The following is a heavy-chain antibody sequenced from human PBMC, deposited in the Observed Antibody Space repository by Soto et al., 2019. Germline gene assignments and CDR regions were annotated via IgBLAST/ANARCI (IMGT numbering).Heavy chain of an antibody. V-gene: IGHV5-51*01. Sequence: GESLKISCKGSGYSFTSYWIGWVRQTPGKGLEWMGIIYPGDSDTRYSPSFQGQVTISADKSISTAYLQWSSLKASDTAMYYCARNNIVVVPAATRVDYGMDVWGQGTTVTVSS. CDR2: IYPGDSDT. CDR1: GYSFTSYW. J-gene: IGHJ6*02. D-gene: IGHD2-2*01. CDR3: ARNNIVVVPAATRVDYGMDV.